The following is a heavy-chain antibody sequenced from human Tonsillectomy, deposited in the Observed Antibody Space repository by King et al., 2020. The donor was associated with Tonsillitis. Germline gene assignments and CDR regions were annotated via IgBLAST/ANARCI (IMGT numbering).Heavy chain of an antibody. V-gene: IGHV3-21*01. CDR1: GFTFNSYS. J-gene: IGHJ6*02. D-gene: IGHD3-3*01. CDR2: ISSSSSYI. Sequence: QLVQSGGGLVKPGGSLRLSCAASGFTFNSYSMNWVRQAPGKGLEWVSSISSSSSYIYYADSVKDRFTISRDNAKNALYLQMNSRRAEDTAVYYCGSGSLEWLFGMDVWGQGTTVTVSS. CDR3: GSGSLEWLFGMDV.